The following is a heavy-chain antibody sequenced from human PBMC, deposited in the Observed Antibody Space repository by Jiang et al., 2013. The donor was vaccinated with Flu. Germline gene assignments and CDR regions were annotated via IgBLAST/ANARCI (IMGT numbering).Heavy chain of an antibody. CDR3: ARDWVFGVVITYYYGMDV. Sequence: GGSLRLSCAASGFTFSDYYMSWIRQAPGKGLEWVSYISSSGSTIYYADSVKGRFTISRDNAKNSLYLQMNSLRAEDTAVYYCARDWVFGVVITYYYGMDVWGQGTTVTVSS. D-gene: IGHD3-3*01. V-gene: IGHV3-11*01. J-gene: IGHJ6*02. CDR2: ISSSGSTI. CDR1: GFTFSDYY.